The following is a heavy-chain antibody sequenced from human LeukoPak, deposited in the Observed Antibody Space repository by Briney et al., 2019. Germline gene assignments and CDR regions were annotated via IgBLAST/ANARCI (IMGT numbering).Heavy chain of an antibody. CDR2: ISRTGYYI. D-gene: IGHD2/OR15-2a*01. CDR3: TRGIVSSEYPPTFVTDF. J-gene: IGHJ4*02. CDR1: GFTFKKYA. Sequence: GGSLRLSCSASGFTFKKYAMNWVRQAPGKGLEWVASISRTGYYINDADSVKGRFTISRDNSKNSLYLQMNRLSDEDKAVYYCTRGIVSSEYPPTFVTDFWGQGTLVTVSS. V-gene: IGHV3-21*01.